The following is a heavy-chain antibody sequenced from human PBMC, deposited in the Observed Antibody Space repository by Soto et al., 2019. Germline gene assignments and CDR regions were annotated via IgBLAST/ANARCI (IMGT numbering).Heavy chain of an antibody. V-gene: IGHV1-18*01. Sequence: QVQLVQSGAEVKKPGASVTVSCKTSGYTFSNYGINWVRQAPGQGLEWMGWISGYNGNTNYAQTAQGRVTMTTDTSTGTVDMELRSLKSDDTSICYCSRCSSVGGWFDPNYYHGMDVWGQGNTVTVSS. D-gene: IGHD2-2*01. CDR1: GYTFSNYG. CDR3: SRCSSVGGWFDPNYYHGMDV. J-gene: IGHJ6*02. CDR2: ISGYNGNT.